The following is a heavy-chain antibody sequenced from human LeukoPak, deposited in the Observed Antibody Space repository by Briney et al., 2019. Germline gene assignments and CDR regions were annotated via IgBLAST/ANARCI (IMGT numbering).Heavy chain of an antibody. CDR3: ARDVAAAASHLDY. CDR1: GFTVSTNY. CDR2: IYSGGST. J-gene: IGHJ4*02. Sequence: PGGSLRLSCAASGFTVSTNYMSWVRQAPGKGLEWVSVIYSGGSTYYADSVKGRFTISRDNSKNSLYLQMNSLRAEDTAVYYCARDVAAAASHLDYWGQGTLVTVSS. V-gene: IGHV3-66*01. D-gene: IGHD2-15*01.